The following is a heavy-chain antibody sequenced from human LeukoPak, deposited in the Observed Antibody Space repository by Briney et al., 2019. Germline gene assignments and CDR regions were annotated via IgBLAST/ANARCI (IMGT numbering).Heavy chain of an antibody. CDR1: GGTFSSYA. J-gene: IGHJ4*02. Sequence: SVKVSCKASGGTFSSYAISWVRQAPGQGLEWMGGIIPIFGTANYAQKFQGRVTITADESTSTAYMELGSLRSEDTAVYYCAKDASGYYSEYYFDYWGQGTLVTVSS. D-gene: IGHD3-22*01. V-gene: IGHV1-69*13. CDR2: IIPIFGTA. CDR3: AKDASGYYSEYYFDY.